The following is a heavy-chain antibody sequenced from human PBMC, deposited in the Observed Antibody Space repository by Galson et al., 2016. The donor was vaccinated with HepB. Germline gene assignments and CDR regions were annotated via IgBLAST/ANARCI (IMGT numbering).Heavy chain of an antibody. CDR2: INPEGIGIYT. J-gene: IGHJ4*02. CDR1: GFTFSNYV. Sequence: SLRLSCAASGFTFSNYVMHWVRQAPGKGLVWVSRINPEGIGIYTLYADYVKGRFTISRDNAKNTLYLDMTSLRADDTGVYYCARDLNWELFDYWGQGNLFTGSP. CDR3: ARDLNWELFDY. D-gene: IGHD1-26*01. V-gene: IGHV3-74*01.